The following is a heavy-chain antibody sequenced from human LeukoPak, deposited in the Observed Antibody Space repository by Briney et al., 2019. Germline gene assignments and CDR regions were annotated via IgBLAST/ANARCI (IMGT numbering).Heavy chain of an antibody. J-gene: IGHJ4*02. CDR2: IYYSGRT. Sequence: PSETLSLTCTVSGGSISSYYWSWIRQPPGKGLEWIGYIYYSGRTKYNPSLKSRVTISVDTSKNQFSLKLSSVTAADTAVYYCARGGIMVEMATIWGQGTLVTVSS. CDR3: ARGGIMVEMATI. V-gene: IGHV4-59*08. D-gene: IGHD5-24*01. CDR1: GGSISSYY.